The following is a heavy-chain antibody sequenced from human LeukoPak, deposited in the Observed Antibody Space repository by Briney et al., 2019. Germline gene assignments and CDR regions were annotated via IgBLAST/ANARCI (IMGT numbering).Heavy chain of an antibody. J-gene: IGHJ4*02. CDR1: GGSISSDH. CDR2: IYYSGST. D-gene: IGHD3-22*01. Sequence: SETLSLTCTVSGGSISSDHWNWIRQPPGKGLEWIGCIYYSGSTYYNPSLKSRVTISVDTSKNQFSLKLSSVTAADTAVYYCARQGPGDSSGYYYPLDYWGQGTLVTVSS. CDR3: ARQGPGDSSGYYYPLDY. V-gene: IGHV4-59*08.